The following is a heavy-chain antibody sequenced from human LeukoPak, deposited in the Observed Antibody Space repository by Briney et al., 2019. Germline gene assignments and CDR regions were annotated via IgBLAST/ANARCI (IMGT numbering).Heavy chain of an antibody. V-gene: IGHV3-15*01. CDR2: IKSKTDGGTT. Sequence: GGSLRLSCAASGFTFSNAWMSWVRQAPGKGLEWVGRIKSKTDGGTTDYAAPVKGRFTISRDDSKNTLYLQMNSLKTEDTAVYYCTSLMPYYYDSRGSVYWGQGTLVTVSS. CDR1: GFTFSNAW. D-gene: IGHD3-22*01. CDR3: TSLMPYYYDSRGSVY. J-gene: IGHJ4*02.